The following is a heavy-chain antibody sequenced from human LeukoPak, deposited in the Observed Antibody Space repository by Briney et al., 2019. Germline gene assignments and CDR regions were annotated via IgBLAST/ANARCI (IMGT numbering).Heavy chain of an antibody. J-gene: IGHJ4*02. CDR3: ARDAAGFNSSWEFDY. CDR2: IHYSGAT. D-gene: IGHD6-13*01. Sequence: SETLSLTCTVSGGSISNNYWSWLRQPPGKGLEWIGYIHYSGATNYNPSLESRVTISADTYTNQISLKLSSVTAADTAMYYCARDAAGFNSSWEFDYWGQGTLVTVSS. CDR1: GGSISNNY. V-gene: IGHV4-59*01.